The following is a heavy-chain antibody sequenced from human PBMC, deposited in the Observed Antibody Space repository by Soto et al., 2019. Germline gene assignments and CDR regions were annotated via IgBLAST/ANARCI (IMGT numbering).Heavy chain of an antibody. CDR3: ARDKITGLFDY. CDR1: GGSISSSSYY. D-gene: IGHD2-8*02. V-gene: IGHV4-31*03. Sequence: SETLSLTCTVSGGSISSSSYYWVWIRQHPGKGLEWIGYIYHSGSTYYNPSLKSRVTISVDTSKNQFSLKLTSVTAADTAVYYCARDKITGLFDYWGQGTLVTVSS. J-gene: IGHJ4*02. CDR2: IYHSGST.